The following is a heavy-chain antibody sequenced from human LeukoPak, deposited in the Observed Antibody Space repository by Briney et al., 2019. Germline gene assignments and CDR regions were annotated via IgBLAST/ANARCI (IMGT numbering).Heavy chain of an antibody. V-gene: IGHV3-43*02. CDR1: GFSFDDYP. CDR2: INEDGGKT. J-gene: IGHJ5*02. D-gene: IGHD6-13*01. Sequence: GGSLRLSCAASGFSFDDYPMHWVRQAPGKGLEWVSLINEDGGKTFYADSVKGRFTISRDNAKNSLYLQMNSLRVEDTAVYYCARGYAQLDPWGQGTLVTVSS. CDR3: ARGYAQLDP.